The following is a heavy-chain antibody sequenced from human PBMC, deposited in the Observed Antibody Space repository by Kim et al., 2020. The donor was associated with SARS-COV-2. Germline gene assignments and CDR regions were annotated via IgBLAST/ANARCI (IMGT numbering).Heavy chain of an antibody. Sequence: SETLSLTCAVYGGSFSGYYWSWIRQPPGKGLEWIGEINHSGSTNYNPSLKSRVTISVDTSKNQFSLKLSSVTAADTAVYYCARGVGRYYYDSSGLHYYYYGMDVWGQGTTVTVSS. V-gene: IGHV4-34*01. CDR1: GGSFSGYY. CDR3: ARGVGRYYYDSSGLHYYYYGMDV. J-gene: IGHJ6*02. D-gene: IGHD3-22*01. CDR2: INHSGST.